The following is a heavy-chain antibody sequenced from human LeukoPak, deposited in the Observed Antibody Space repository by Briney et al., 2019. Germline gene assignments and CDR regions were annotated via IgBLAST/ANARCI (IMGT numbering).Heavy chain of an antibody. D-gene: IGHD3-22*01. Sequence: HPGGSLRLSGAASVFTFSSYDMHWVRQAPGKGLEWLAVISYDGSNKYYADSVKGRFTISRDNSKNTLYLQMNSLRAEDTAVYYCARDYYDSSGSFGPFDYWGQGTLVTVSS. CDR3: ARDYYDSSGSFGPFDY. CDR1: VFTFSSYD. J-gene: IGHJ4*02. CDR2: ISYDGSNK. V-gene: IGHV3-30-3*01.